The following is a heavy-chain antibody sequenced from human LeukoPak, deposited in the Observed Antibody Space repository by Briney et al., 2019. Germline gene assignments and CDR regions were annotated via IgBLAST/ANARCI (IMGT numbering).Heavy chain of an antibody. CDR3: AKDRTVVTLIDDY. J-gene: IGHJ4*02. CDR2: IGGSGEST. Sequence: GGSLSLFCAASGFLFSSYDMSWVRRAPGKGLEWGSGIGGSGESTYCADSVKGRFTSSSDNSKNTRYQQMNSLRAEDTGVYYCAKDRTVVTLIDDYWAQGTLVSVSS. CDR1: GFLFSSYD. V-gene: IGHV3-23*01. D-gene: IGHD4-23*01.